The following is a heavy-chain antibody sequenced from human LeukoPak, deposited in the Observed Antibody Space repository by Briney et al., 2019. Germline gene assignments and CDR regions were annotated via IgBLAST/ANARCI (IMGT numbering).Heavy chain of an antibody. Sequence: GGSLRLSCAASGFTFDDYAMHWVRQAPGKGLEWVSGISWNSGSIGYADSVKGRFTISRDNAKNSLYLQMNSLRAEDTAVYYCARGYSGSYLLPADYWGQGTLVTVSS. D-gene: IGHD1-26*01. CDR1: GFTFDDYA. CDR2: ISWNSGSI. V-gene: IGHV3-9*01. CDR3: ARGYSGSYLLPADY. J-gene: IGHJ4*02.